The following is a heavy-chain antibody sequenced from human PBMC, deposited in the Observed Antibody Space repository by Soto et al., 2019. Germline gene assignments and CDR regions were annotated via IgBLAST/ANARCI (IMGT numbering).Heavy chain of an antibody. V-gene: IGHV1-18*04. J-gene: IGHJ6*02. D-gene: IGHD2-8*02. CDR3: AMDCSGGVCHLNG. CDR1: GYTFTSSG. Sequence: QAQLVQSGVEVKKPGASVKVSCKTSGYTFTSSGISWVRQAPGQGLEWMGWISAYNGYTHYAQNFQGRVTITTDTSSSTAYMDLRGVTSDDKAVYYCAMDCSGGVCHLNGWGQGTTVTVSS. CDR2: ISAYNGYT.